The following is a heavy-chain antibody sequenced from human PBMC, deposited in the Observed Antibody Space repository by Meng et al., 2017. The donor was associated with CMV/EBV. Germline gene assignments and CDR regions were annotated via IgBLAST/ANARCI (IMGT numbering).Heavy chain of an antibody. CDR2: INPNSGGT. J-gene: IGHJ4*02. Sequence: ASVKVSCKASGYTFTGYYIHWVRQAPGQGLEWMGWINPNSGGTEYAQKFQGRVTMTRDTSISTAYMELSRLRSDDTAVYFCGRVAYQGPILELSLFDYWVQGTLVTVSS. V-gene: IGHV1-2*02. D-gene: IGHD3-3*01. CDR3: GRVAYQGPILELSLFDY. CDR1: GYTFTGYY.